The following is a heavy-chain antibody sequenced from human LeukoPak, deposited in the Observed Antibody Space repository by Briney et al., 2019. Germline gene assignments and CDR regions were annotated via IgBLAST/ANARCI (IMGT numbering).Heavy chain of an antibody. J-gene: IGHJ3*02. CDR1: GYTFTSYY. Sequence: GASVKVSCKASGYTFTSYYMHWVRQAPGQGLEWMGIINPSGGSTSYAQKFQGRVTMTRDMSTSTVYMELSSLRSEDTAVYYCARETYYYGSGSNTRDAFDIWGQGTMVTVSS. V-gene: IGHV1-46*01. CDR2: INPSGGST. D-gene: IGHD3-10*01. CDR3: ARETYYYGSGSNTRDAFDI.